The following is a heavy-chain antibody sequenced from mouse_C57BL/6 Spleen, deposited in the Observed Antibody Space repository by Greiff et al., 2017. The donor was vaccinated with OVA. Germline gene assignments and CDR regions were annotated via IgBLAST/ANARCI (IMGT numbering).Heavy chain of an antibody. CDR2: INPNNGGT. V-gene: IGHV1-26*01. CDR3: AIPGMVTTFDY. J-gene: IGHJ2*01. D-gene: IGHD2-2*01. CDR1: GYTFTDYY. Sequence: EVQLQQSGPELVKPGASVKISCKASGYTFTDYYMNWVKQSHGKSLEWIGDINPNNGGTSYNQKFKGKATLTVDKSSSTAYMELRSLTSEDSAVYYCAIPGMVTTFDYWGQGTTLTVSS.